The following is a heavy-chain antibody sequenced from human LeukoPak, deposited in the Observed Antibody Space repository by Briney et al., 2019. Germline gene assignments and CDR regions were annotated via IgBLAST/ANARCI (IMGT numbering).Heavy chain of an antibody. CDR1: GYTFTSYG. J-gene: IGHJ4*02. V-gene: IGHV1-18*01. CDR2: ISAYNGNT. D-gene: IGHD6-13*01. Sequence: ASVKVSCKASGYTFTSYGISWVRQAPGQGLEWMGWISAYNGNTNYAQKLQGRVTMTTDTSTSTAYMELRSLRSEDTAVYYCATANVSIAAAGFDYWGQGTLVTVSS. CDR3: ATANVSIAAAGFDY.